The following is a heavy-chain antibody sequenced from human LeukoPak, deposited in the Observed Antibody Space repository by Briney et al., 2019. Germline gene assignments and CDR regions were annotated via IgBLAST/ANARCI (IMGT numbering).Heavy chain of an antibody. V-gene: IGHV3-43D*03. Sequence: SGGSLRLSCAASEFSVGSNYMTWVRQAPGKGLEWVSLISWDGGSTYYADSVKGRFTISRDNSKNSLYLQMNSLRAEDTALYYCAKTHGAGATFSGYYYYMDVWGKGTTVTVSS. CDR2: ISWDGGST. D-gene: IGHD1-26*01. CDR1: EFSVGSNY. J-gene: IGHJ6*03. CDR3: AKTHGAGATFSGYYYYMDV.